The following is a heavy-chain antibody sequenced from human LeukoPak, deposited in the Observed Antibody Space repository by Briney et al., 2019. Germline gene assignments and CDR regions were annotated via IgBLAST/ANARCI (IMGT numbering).Heavy chain of an antibody. CDR2: INHSGST. D-gene: IGHD3-22*01. J-gene: IGHJ4*02. CDR3: AGESSGYYHN. V-gene: IGHV4-34*01. CDR1: GGSFSGYY. Sequence: PSETLSLTCAVYGGSFSGYYWSWIRQPPGKGLEWIGEINHSGSTNYNPSLKTRVTISVDTSKNQFSLKLSSVTAADTAVYYCAGESSGYYHNWGQGTLVTVSS.